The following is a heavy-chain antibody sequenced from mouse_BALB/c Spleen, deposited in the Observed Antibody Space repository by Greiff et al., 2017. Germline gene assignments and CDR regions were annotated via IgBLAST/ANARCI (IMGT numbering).Heavy chain of an antibody. CDR3: ARDYYGSSDYAMDY. Sequence: VKLVESGPGLVAPSQSLSITCTVSGFSLTSYGVHWVRQPPGKGLEWLGVIWAGGSTNYNSALMSRLSISKDNSKSQVFLKMNSLQTDDTAMYYCARDYYGSSDYAMDYWGQGTSVTVSS. J-gene: IGHJ4*01. V-gene: IGHV2-9*02. CDR2: IWAGGST. D-gene: IGHD1-1*01. CDR1: GFSLTSYG.